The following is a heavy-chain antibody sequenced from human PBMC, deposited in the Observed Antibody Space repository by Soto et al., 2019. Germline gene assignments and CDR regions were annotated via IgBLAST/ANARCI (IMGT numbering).Heavy chain of an antibody. Sequence: PSETLSLTCTVSGGSISSYYWSWIRQPPGKGLEWIGYIYHSGSTNYNPSLKSRVTISVDTSKNQFSLKVSSVTAADTAVYYCARTGSGSLDYWGQGTLVTVS. D-gene: IGHD3-10*01. CDR2: IYHSGST. J-gene: IGHJ4*02. CDR1: GGSISSYY. V-gene: IGHV4-59*01. CDR3: ARTGSGSLDY.